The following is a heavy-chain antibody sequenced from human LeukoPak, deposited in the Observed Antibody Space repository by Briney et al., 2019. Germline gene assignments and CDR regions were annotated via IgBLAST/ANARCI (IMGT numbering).Heavy chain of an antibody. D-gene: IGHD3-10*01. J-gene: IGHJ4*02. CDR3: ARARYGSGSFYDY. CDR1: GFTFSSNS. Sequence: RLLRLPSAASGFTFSSNSMTWVRHAPGKGLEWVSVIYSGSTYYADSVKDRFIISRENSKNTLYLQMNSLRAEDTAVYYCARARYGSGSFYDYWGQGTLVTVSS. CDR2: IYSGST. V-gene: IGHV3-66*01.